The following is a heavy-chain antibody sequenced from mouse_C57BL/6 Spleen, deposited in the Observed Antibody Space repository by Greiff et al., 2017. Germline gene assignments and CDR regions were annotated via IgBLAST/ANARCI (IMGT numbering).Heavy chain of an antibody. CDR1: GYTFTSYW. CDR3: AREGDYYGSSRDYFDY. D-gene: IGHD1-1*01. CDR2: IHPNSGST. V-gene: IGHV1-64*01. Sequence: VQLQQSGAELVKPGASVKLSCKASGYTFTSYWMHWVKQRPGQGLEWIGMIHPNSGSTNYNEKFKSKATLTVDKSSSTAYMQLSSLTSEDSAVYYCAREGDYYGSSRDYFDYWGQGTTLTVSS. J-gene: IGHJ2*01.